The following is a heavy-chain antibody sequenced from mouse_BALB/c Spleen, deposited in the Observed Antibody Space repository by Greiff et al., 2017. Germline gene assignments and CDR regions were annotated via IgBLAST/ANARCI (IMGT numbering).Heavy chain of an antibody. Sequence: EVKLEESGGGLVQPGGSMKLSCVASGFTFSNYWMNWVRQSPEKGLEWVAEIRLKSNNYATHYAESVKGRFTISRDDSKSSVYLQMNNLRAEDTGIYYCTSWGGKAFAYWGQGTLVTVSA. CDR3: TSWGGKAFAY. CDR2: IRLKSNNYAT. D-gene: IGHD2-1*01. CDR1: GFTFSNYW. V-gene: IGHV6-6*02. J-gene: IGHJ3*01.